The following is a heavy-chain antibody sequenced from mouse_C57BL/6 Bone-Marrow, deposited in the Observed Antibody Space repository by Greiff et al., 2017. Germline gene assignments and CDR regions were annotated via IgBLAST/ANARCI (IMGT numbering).Heavy chain of an antibody. CDR3: ARPDDYDVAWFAY. V-gene: IGHV5-12*01. Sequence: EVMLVESGGGLVQPGGSLKLSCAASGFTFSDYYMYWVRQTPEKRLEWVAYISNGGGSTYYPDTVKGRFTISRDNAKNTLYLQMSRLKSEDTAMYYCARPDDYDVAWFAYWGQGTLVTVSA. CDR2: ISNGGGST. J-gene: IGHJ3*01. D-gene: IGHD2-4*01. CDR1: GFTFSDYY.